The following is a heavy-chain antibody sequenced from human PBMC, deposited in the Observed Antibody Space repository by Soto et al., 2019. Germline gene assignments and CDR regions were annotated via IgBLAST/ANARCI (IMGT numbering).Heavy chain of an antibody. CDR2: IYPGDSDT. Sequence: PAESLKISCKGSGYFFISYWIGWVLQMPGKGLEWMGIIYPGDSDTRYSPSFQGQVTISADKSISTAYLQWSSLKASDTAMYYCARDPRADVGTKFDYHRQGTLAMVXS. CDR3: ARDPRADVGTKFDY. CDR1: GYFFISYW. V-gene: IGHV5-51*01. D-gene: IGHD2-8*01. J-gene: IGHJ4*02.